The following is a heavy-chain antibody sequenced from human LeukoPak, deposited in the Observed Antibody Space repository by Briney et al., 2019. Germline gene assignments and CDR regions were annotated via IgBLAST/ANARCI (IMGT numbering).Heavy chain of an antibody. CDR2: IYTTGST. CDR1: GGSISDYY. J-gene: IGHJ4*02. V-gene: IGHV4-4*07. CDR3: ARRLHYYDY. D-gene: IGHD2-21*02. Sequence: PSETLSLTCNVSGGSISDYYWSWIRQPAGRGLEWVGRIYTTGSTNYNPSLKSRVTMSVDTSKNQFSLKVTSVTAADTAAYYCARRLHYYDYWGQGTLVSVSS.